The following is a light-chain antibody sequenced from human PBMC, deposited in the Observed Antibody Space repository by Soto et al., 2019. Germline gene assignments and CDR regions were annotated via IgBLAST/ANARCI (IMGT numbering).Light chain of an antibody. V-gene: IGKV1D-16*01. CDR2: DAS. CDR1: QGIGTW. J-gene: IGKJ4*01. Sequence: DIQMTQSPSSVSASVGDRVTITCRASQGIGTWLAWYQQKPGRAPKLLIYDASNLQSGVPSRFSGSGSGTEFTLTISSLQSDDFATYYCQQYNSYPVTLGGGTKVDI. CDR3: QQYNSYPVT.